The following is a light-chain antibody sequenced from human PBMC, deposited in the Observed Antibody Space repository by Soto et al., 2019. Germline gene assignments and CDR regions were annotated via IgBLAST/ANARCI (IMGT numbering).Light chain of an antibody. CDR2: EAS. Sequence: IVLTQSPDTLSLSPWERATLSCRASQSVRTYLAWYQQKPGQAPRLLIYEASNRATGIPARFSGSGSGTDVTLTISSLQSEDFAVYYCQQYNKCPSTFGQGTKVDIK. CDR3: QQYNKCPST. CDR1: QSVRTY. V-gene: IGKV3-11*01. J-gene: IGKJ1*01.